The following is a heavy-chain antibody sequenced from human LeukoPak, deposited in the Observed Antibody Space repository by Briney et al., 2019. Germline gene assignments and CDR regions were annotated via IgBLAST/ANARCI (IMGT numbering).Heavy chain of an antibody. CDR2: ISYDGSNK. V-gene: IGHV3-30*18. Sequence: GRSLRLSCAASGFTFSSYGMHWVRQAPGKGLEWVAVISYDGSNKYYADSEKGRFTISRDNSKNTLYLQMNSLRAEDMAVYYCAKDGPGYCSGGSCYAFDYWGQGTLVTVSS. CDR1: GFTFSSYG. D-gene: IGHD2-15*01. J-gene: IGHJ4*02. CDR3: AKDGPGYCSGGSCYAFDY.